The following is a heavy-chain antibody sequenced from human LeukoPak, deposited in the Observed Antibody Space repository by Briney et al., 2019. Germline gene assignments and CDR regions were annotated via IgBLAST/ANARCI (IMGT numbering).Heavy chain of an antibody. CDR1: GSSLSTSGVG. CDR2: TYWDDDK. Sequence: SGPTLVKPTQTLTLTCTFSGSSLSTSGVGVGWIRQPPGKALEWLALTYWDDDKRYSPYLKSRLTITKDTSKNQVVPIMTNMDPMDTATYYCARREVKLDYFDFWGQGTLVTVSS. J-gene: IGHJ4*02. D-gene: IGHD1-1*01. V-gene: IGHV2-5*02. CDR3: ARREVKLDYFDF.